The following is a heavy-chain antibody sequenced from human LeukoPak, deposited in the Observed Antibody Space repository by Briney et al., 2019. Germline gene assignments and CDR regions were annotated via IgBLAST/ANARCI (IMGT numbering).Heavy chain of an antibody. Sequence: LGESLKISCKRLGYSFSSYWNAWVRQMPGKGLEWMGIIYPGGSEIRYSPSFQGQVTISADRSISTAYLQWSSLKTSDTAMYYCARASRDGYNQNFDFWGQGTPVTVSS. D-gene: IGHD5-24*01. CDR3: ARASRDGYNQNFDF. V-gene: IGHV5-51*01. CDR2: IYPGGSEI. J-gene: IGHJ4*02. CDR1: GYSFSSYW.